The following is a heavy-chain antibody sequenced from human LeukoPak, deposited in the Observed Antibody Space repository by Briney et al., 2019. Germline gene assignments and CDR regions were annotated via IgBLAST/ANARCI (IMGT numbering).Heavy chain of an antibody. CDR3: ARDPGRSGGYDAFDI. CDR1: GFTFSSYS. V-gene: IGHV3-48*04. D-gene: IGHD2-15*01. J-gene: IGHJ3*02. CDR2: ITSSSSTI. Sequence: GGSLRLSCAASGFTFSSYSMNWVRQAPGKGLEWVSYITSSSSTIYYADSVKGRSTISRDNAKNSLYLQMNSLRAEDTAVYYCARDPGRSGGYDAFDIWGQGTMVTVSS.